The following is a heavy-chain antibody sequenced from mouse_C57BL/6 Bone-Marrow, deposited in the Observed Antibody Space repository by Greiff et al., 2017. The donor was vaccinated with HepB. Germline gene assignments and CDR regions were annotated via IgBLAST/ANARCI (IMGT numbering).Heavy chain of an antibody. J-gene: IGHJ3*01. V-gene: IGHV14-4*01. CDR3: GTGSWFAY. Sequence: EVQLQQSGAELVRPGASVKLSCTASGFNIKDDDMHWVKQRPEQGLEWIGWIDPENGDTEYASKFQGKATITADTSSNTAYLQLSSLTSEDTAVYYCGTGSWFAYWGQGTLVTVSA. CDR1: GFNIKDDD. D-gene: IGHD4-1*01. CDR2: IDPENGDT.